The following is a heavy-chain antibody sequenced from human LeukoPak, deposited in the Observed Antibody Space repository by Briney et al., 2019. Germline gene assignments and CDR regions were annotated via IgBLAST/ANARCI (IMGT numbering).Heavy chain of an antibody. CDR1: GYTFTSYA. CDR2: INAGNGNT. Sequence: ASVKVSRKASGYTFTSYAMHWVRQAPGQRLEWMGWINAGNGNTKYSQKFQGRVTITRDTSASTAYMELSSLRSEDTAVYYCARDSGGYEFDYWGQGTLVTVSS. CDR3: ARDSGGYEFDY. J-gene: IGHJ4*02. V-gene: IGHV1-3*01. D-gene: IGHD5-12*01.